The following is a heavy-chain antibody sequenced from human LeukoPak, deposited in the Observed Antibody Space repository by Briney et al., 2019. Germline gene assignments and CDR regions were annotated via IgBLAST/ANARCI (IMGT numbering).Heavy chain of an antibody. CDR1: GCSISSSSYY. CDR3: ARQGSGSSDFDY. D-gene: IGHD3-10*01. CDR2: IYYSGSI. Sequence: SETLSLTCTVSGCSISSSSYYWGWLRQPPGKELEWIGSIYYSGSIYYNPSLKSRVTISVDTSKNQSSLKLSSVTAADTAVYYCARQGSGSSDFDYWGQGTLVTVSS. J-gene: IGHJ4*02. V-gene: IGHV4-39*01.